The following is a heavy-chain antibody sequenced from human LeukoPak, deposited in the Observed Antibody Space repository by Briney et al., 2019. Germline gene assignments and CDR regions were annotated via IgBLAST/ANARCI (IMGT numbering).Heavy chain of an antibody. CDR3: ARGVAATKYYYYYYMDV. V-gene: IGHV3-30*04. D-gene: IGHD1-26*01. J-gene: IGHJ6*03. CDR2: ISYDGSNK. Sequence: GGSLRLSCAASGFTFSSYAMHWVRQAPGKGLEWVAVISYDGSNKYYADSVKGRFTISRDNSKNTLYLQMNSLRAEDTAVYYCARGVAATKYYYYYYMDVWGKGTTVTISS. CDR1: GFTFSSYA.